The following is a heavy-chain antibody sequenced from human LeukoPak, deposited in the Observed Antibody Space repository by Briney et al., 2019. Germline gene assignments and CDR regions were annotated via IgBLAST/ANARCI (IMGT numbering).Heavy chain of an antibody. Sequence: PSQTLSLTCTVSGGSISSGDYYWGWVRQPPGKGLEWIGYIYYSGSTYYNPSPKSRVTISVDTSKNQFSLKLSSVTAADTAVYYCARDDTYYYGSGSYGDAFDIWGQGTMVTVSS. CDR1: GGSISSGDYY. J-gene: IGHJ3*02. D-gene: IGHD3-10*01. CDR3: ARDDTYYYGSGSYGDAFDI. CDR2: IYYSGST. V-gene: IGHV4-30-4*01.